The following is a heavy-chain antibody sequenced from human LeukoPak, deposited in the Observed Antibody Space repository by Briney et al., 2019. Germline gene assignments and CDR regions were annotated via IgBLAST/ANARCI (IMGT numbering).Heavy chain of an antibody. CDR3: ASGYKYRYCGGDCYPFDY. J-gene: IGHJ4*02. D-gene: IGHD2-21*02. Sequence: GESLKISCKGSGYSFTSYWIGWVRQMPGKGLEWMGIIYPGDSDTRYSPSFQGQVTISADKSINTAYLQWSSLKASDTAMYYCASGYKYRYCGGDCYPFDYWGQGTLVTVSS. CDR1: GYSFTSYW. V-gene: IGHV5-51*01. CDR2: IYPGDSDT.